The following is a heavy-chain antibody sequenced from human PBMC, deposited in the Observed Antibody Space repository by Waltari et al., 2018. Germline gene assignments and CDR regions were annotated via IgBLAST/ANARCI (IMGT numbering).Heavy chain of an antibody. CDR3: ARDPLGGTGDGFFDY. Sequence: QVQLVQSGAEVKKPGASVKVSCKASGYPFTSSSIHWVRQAPGQGLEWMGIINPSGGSTSYAQKFQARVTMTRDTSTSTVYMELSSLRSEDTAIYYCARDPLGGTGDGFFDYWGQGTLVTVSS. J-gene: IGHJ4*02. V-gene: IGHV1-46*01. D-gene: IGHD7-27*01. CDR1: GYPFTSSS. CDR2: INPSGGST.